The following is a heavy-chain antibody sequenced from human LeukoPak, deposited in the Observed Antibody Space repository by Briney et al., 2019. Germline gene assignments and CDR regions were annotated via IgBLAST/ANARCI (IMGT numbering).Heavy chain of an antibody. CDR3: ARGVVAALVY. D-gene: IGHD2-15*01. J-gene: IGHJ4*02. Sequence: SETLPLTCTVSGGSISSYYWSWIRQPPGKGLEWIGYIYYSGSTNYNPSLKSRVTISVDTSKNQFSLKLSSVTAADTAVYYCARGVVAALVYWGQGTLATVSS. CDR2: IYYSGST. V-gene: IGHV4-59*01. CDR1: GGSISSYY.